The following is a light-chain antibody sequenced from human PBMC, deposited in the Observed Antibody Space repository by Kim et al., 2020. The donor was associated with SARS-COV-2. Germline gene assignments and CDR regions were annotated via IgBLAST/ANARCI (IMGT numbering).Light chain of an antibody. CDR3: QVWDSSSDHRVV. V-gene: IGLV3-21*04. Sequence: PGKPAGVSCGGNSIGSKSVRWYQQKSGQAPVLVMYYDSDRPSGIPERFSGSNSGNTATLTISRVEAGDEADYYCQVWDSSSDHRVVFGGGTQLTVL. J-gene: IGLJ2*01. CDR1: SIGSKS. CDR2: YDS.